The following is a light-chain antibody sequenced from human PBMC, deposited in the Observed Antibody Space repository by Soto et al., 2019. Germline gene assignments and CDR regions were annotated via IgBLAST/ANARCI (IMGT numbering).Light chain of an antibody. V-gene: IGLV2-14*01. Sequence: GVSNRFSGSKSGNTASLTISGLQAEDEADYYCTSWTTSITMIFGGGTKLTVL. J-gene: IGLJ2*01. CDR3: TSWTTSITMI.